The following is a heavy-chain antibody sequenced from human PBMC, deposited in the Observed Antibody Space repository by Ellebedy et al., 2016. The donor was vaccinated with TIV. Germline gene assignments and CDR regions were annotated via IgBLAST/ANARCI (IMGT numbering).Heavy chain of an antibody. CDR1: GYTXXXYY. Sequence: AASVKVSCKASGYTXXXYYMHXLRQAPGQGLEWMGIINPSGGSTSYAQKFQGRVTMTRDTSTSTVYMELSSLRSEDTAVYYGEKDWNSGRFYWGQGTLVTVSS. J-gene: IGHJ4*02. V-gene: IGHV1-46*01. CDR2: INPSGGST. CDR3: EKDWNSGRFY. D-gene: IGHD1-7*01.